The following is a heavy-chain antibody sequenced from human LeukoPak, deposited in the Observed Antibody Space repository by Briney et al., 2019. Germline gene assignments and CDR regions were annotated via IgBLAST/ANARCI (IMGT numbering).Heavy chain of an antibody. CDR2: IYHSGST. Sequence: SETLSLTCTVSGGSISSGGYYWSWIRQPPGKGLEWIGYIYHSGSTYYNPSLKSRVTISVDRSKNQFSLKLSSVTAADTAVYYCARVKVQLEGNYFDCWGQGTLVTVSS. V-gene: IGHV4-30-2*01. CDR3: ARVKVQLEGNYFDC. CDR1: GGSISSGGYY. D-gene: IGHD1-1*01. J-gene: IGHJ4*02.